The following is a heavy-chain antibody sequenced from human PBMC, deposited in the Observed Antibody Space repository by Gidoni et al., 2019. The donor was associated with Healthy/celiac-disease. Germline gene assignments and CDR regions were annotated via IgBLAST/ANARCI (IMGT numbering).Heavy chain of an antibody. CDR3: ARLILSSSSVYY. J-gene: IGHJ4*02. Sequence: QLQLQESGPGLVKPSETLSLTCTASGGSISSSSDYWGWIRQPPGKGLEWIGSIYYSGSTYYNPSLKSRVTISVDTSKNQFSLKLSSVTAADTAVYYCARLILSSSSVYYWGQGTLVTVSS. D-gene: IGHD6-6*01. V-gene: IGHV4-39*01. CDR2: IYYSGST. CDR1: GGSISSSSDY.